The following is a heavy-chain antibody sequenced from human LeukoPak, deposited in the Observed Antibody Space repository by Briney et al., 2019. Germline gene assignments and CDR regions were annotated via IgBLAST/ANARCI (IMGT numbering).Heavy chain of an antibody. CDR3: ARELDIVVASWPYYYYYMDV. D-gene: IGHD2-2*03. Sequence: SETLSLTCTVSGGSISSYYWSWIRQPAGKGLEWIGRIYTSGSTNYNPSLKSRVTMSVDTSKNQFSLKLSSVTAADTAVYYCARELDIVVASWPYYYYYMDVWGKGTTVTVSS. J-gene: IGHJ6*03. CDR2: IYTSGST. CDR1: GGSISSYY. V-gene: IGHV4-4*07.